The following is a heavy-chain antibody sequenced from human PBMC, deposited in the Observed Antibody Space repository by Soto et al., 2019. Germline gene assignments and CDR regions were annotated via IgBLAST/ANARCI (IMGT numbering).Heavy chain of an antibody. CDR2: IHYSGGT. CDR1: GVSVSSGDYY. CDR3: ARDPNWYGDYYYGMDV. J-gene: IGHJ6*02. Sequence: SETLSLTCTVSGVSVSSGDYYWSWIRQPPGKGLEWIGYIHYSGGTCYNPSLKSRLTITEDTSKNQFSLKLSSVTAADTAVYYCARDPNWYGDYYYGMDVWGQGTTVTV. D-gene: IGHD1-20*01. V-gene: IGHV4-30-4*01.